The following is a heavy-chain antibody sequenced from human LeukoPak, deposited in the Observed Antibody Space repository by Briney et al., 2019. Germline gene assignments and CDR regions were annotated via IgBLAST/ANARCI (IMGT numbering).Heavy chain of an antibody. V-gene: IGHV3-30*18. CDR2: ISYDGSNK. CDR1: GFTFSSRDW. J-gene: IGHJ4*02. Sequence: GGSLRLSCVASGFTFSSRDWMTWVRQAPGKGLGWVAVISYDGSNKYYADSVKGRFTISRDNSKNTLYLQMNSLRAEDTAVYYCAKSHRARGCSSTSCYFGYWGQGTLVTGSS. D-gene: IGHD2-2*01. CDR3: AKSHRARGCSSTSCYFGY.